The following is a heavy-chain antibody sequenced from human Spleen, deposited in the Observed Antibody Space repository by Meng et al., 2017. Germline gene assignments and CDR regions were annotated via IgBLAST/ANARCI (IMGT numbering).Heavy chain of an antibody. CDR3: ARTDSSGYQYHDAVDI. CDR2: IYYSGNT. CDR1: GASITSAGGYY. J-gene: IGHJ3*02. V-gene: IGHV4-31*03. Sequence: SETLSLTCTVSGASITSAGGYYWNWVRQHPGKGLEWIGYIYYSGNTNYNPSLKSRVTISLDTPKNQFSLKLSSVTAADTAMYYCARTDSSGYQYHDAVDIWGQGKRV. D-gene: IGHD3-22*01.